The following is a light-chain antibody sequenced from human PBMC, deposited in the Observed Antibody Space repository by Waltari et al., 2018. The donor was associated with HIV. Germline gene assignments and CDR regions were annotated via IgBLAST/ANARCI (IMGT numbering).Light chain of an antibody. Sequence: DFQMTQSPSTLSASIGDRVTITCRASQTIGTSLAWYQQRPGKSPKPLVYRASHLETGVPPRFSGSGSGTEFSLSIFGLQADDFATYYCHQSDGPSRTFGQGTTV. J-gene: IGKJ1*01. CDR3: HQSDGPSRT. CDR1: QTIGTS. V-gene: IGKV1-5*03. CDR2: RAS.